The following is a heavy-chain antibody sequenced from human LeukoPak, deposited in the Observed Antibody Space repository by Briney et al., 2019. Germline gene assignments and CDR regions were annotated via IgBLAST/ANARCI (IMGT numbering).Heavy chain of an antibody. Sequence: SVKVSCKASGGTFSSYAISWVRQAPGQGLEWMGGIIPIFGTANYAQKFQGRVTITADESTSTAYMELSSLRSEDTALYYCVSGISLSHWHYFDYWGQGTLVTVSS. V-gene: IGHV1-69*13. CDR1: GGTFSSYA. CDR3: VSGISLSHWHYFDY. CDR2: IIPIFGTA. D-gene: IGHD2-15*01. J-gene: IGHJ4*02.